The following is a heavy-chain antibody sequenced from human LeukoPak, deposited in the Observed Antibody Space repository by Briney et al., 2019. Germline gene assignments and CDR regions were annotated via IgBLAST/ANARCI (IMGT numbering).Heavy chain of an antibody. D-gene: IGHD3-3*01. J-gene: IGHJ4*02. Sequence: GGSLRLSCAASGFTFSTYGMHWVRQAPGKGLEWVSLIWYDGSNKYYADSVKGRFTISRDNSKNTLYLQMNSLRAEDTAVYYCAKDLRYYDFWSGLADYWGQGTLVTVSS. CDR3: AKDLRYYDFWSGLADY. CDR1: GFTFSTYG. CDR2: IWYDGSNK. V-gene: IGHV3-33*06.